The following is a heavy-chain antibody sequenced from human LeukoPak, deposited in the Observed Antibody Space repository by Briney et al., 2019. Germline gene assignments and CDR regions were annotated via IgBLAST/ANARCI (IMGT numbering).Heavy chain of an antibody. V-gene: IGHV1-2*02. Sequence: ASVKVSCTASGYTFTGYYMHWVRQAPGQGLEWMGWINPNSGGTNYAQKFQGRVTMTRDTSISTAYMELSRLRSDDTAVYYCAREADSSGYGTLFYWGQGTLVTVSS. CDR1: GYTFTGYY. CDR3: AREADSSGYGTLFY. J-gene: IGHJ4*02. CDR2: INPNSGGT. D-gene: IGHD3-22*01.